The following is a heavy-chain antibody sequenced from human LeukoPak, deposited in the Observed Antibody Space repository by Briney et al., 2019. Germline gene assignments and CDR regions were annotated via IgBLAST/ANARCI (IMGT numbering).Heavy chain of an antibody. Sequence: GGSLRLSCAASGFTFSSYAMSWVRQAPGKGLEWVSAISGSGGSTYYADSVKGRFTISRDNSKNTLYLQMNGLRAEDTAVYYCEGYYYDSSGLPFFDYWGQGTLVTVSS. J-gene: IGHJ4*02. D-gene: IGHD3-22*01. CDR1: GFTFSSYA. V-gene: IGHV3-23*01. CDR2: ISGSGGST. CDR3: EGYYYDSSGLPFFDY.